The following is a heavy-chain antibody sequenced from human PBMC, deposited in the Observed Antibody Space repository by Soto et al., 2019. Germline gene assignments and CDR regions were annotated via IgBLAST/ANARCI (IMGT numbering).Heavy chain of an antibody. V-gene: IGHV4-59*08. CDR1: GGSISSYY. D-gene: IGHD3-3*01. CDR2: VYYSGST. Sequence: SETLSLTCTVSGGSISSYYWSWIRQPPGKGLEWIRYVYYSGSTNYNPSLKSRVTISVDTSKNQFSLKLSSVTAADTAVYYCARHEVTIFGVVINVDYWGQGTLVTVSS. J-gene: IGHJ4*02. CDR3: ARHEVTIFGVVINVDY.